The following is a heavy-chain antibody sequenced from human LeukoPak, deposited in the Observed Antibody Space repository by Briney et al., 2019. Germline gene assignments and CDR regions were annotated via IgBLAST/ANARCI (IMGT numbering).Heavy chain of an antibody. V-gene: IGHV4-38-2*02. Sequence: SETLSLTCTVSGFSISSGYYWGWIRQPPGKGLEWIGNIYYSGSTHYNPSLKSRITISVDTSKNQFSLKLTSVTAADTAVYYCARGSGYFGEDFEYWGQGTLVTVSS. D-gene: IGHD3-10*01. CDR1: GFSISSGYY. J-gene: IGHJ4*02. CDR3: ARGSGYFGEDFEY. CDR2: IYYSGST.